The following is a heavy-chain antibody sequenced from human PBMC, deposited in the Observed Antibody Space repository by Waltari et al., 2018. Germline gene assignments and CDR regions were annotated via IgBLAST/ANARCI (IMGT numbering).Heavy chain of an antibody. CDR2: IYHSGST. Sequence: QVQLQESDPGLVKPSETLSVTGAVSGYSISSGYYWRWIRQPPGKGLEWSGSIYHSGSTYYNPSLKSRVTISVDPSKNQFSLKLGSVAAADTAVYYCARRLLDAFDIWGQGTMVTVSS. V-gene: IGHV4-38-2*01. CDR3: ARRLLDAFDI. CDR1: GYSISSGYY. J-gene: IGHJ3*02.